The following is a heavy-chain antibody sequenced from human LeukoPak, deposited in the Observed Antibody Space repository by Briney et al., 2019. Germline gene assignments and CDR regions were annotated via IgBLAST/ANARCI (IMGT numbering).Heavy chain of an antibody. J-gene: IGHJ3*02. V-gene: IGHV4-61*02. CDR2: IYTSGST. D-gene: IGHD5-24*01. CDR1: GGSISSGSYY. Sequence: SETLSLTCTVSGGSISSGSYYWRWIRQPAGKGLEWIGRIYTSGSTNYNPSLKSRVTISVDTSKNQFSLKLSSVTAADTAVYYCARDSLQGLHDHDAFDIWGQGTMVTVSS. CDR3: ARDSLQGLHDHDAFDI.